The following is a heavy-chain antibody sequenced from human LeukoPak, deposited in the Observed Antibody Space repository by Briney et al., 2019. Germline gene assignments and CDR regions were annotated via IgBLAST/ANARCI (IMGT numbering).Heavy chain of an antibody. J-gene: IGHJ4*02. V-gene: IGHV3-23*01. D-gene: IGHD3-22*01. Sequence: GGSLRLSCAASGFTFSSYAMSWVRQAPGKGLEWVSGISGSGDNTYYADSVKGRFTISRDNSKNTLYVQVNSLGTEDTAAYYCAKGSYYNSSGSFYFDYWGQGTLVTVSS. CDR1: GFTFSSYA. CDR3: AKGSYYNSSGSFYFDY. CDR2: ISGSGDNT.